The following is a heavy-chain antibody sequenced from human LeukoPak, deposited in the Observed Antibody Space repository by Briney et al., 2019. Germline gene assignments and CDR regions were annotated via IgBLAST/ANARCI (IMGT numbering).Heavy chain of an antibody. CDR1: GGSISSYY. V-gene: IGHV4-4*07. CDR3: AIAARSWEYFDY. Sequence: SETLSLTCTVSGGSISSYYWSWIRQPAGRGLEWIGRIYTSGSTNYNPSLKSRVTMSVDTSKNQFSLKLSSVTAADTAVYYCAIAARSWEYFDYWGQGTLVTVSS. J-gene: IGHJ4*02. CDR2: IYTSGST. D-gene: IGHD6-6*01.